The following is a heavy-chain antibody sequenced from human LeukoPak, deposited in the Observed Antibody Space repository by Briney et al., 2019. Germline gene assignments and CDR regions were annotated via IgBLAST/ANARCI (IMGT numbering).Heavy chain of an antibody. V-gene: IGHV3-74*01. CDR2: INSDGSST. Sequence: GGSLRLSCAASGFTFSSYWMHWVRQAPGKGLVWVSRINSDGSSTSYADSVKGRFTISRDNAKNSLSLQVNSLRADDTAVYYCARVGSTVAAGTPDYWGQGTLVTVSS. J-gene: IGHJ4*02. CDR3: ARVGSTVAAGTPDY. D-gene: IGHD6-13*01. CDR1: GFTFSSYW.